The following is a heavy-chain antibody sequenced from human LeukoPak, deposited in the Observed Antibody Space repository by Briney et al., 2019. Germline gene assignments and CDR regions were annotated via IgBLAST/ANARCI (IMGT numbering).Heavy chain of an antibody. CDR1: GFTFSNYW. CDR3: ARDSTVTTRLDAFDV. D-gene: IGHD4-17*01. Sequence: PGGSLRLSCVASGFTFSNYWMHWVRQPPGKGLVWVSRIYVDGRTTNYADSVKGRFTISRDNSKNTLSLQLNSLRAEDTAVYYCARDSTVTTRLDAFDVWGQGTMVTVSS. CDR2: IYVDGRTT. J-gene: IGHJ3*01. V-gene: IGHV3-74*01.